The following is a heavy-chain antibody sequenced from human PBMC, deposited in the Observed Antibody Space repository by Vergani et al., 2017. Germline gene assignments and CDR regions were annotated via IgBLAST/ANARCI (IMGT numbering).Heavy chain of an antibody. D-gene: IGHD2-2*01. V-gene: IGHV5-51*01. Sequence: EVQLVQSGAEVKKPGESLKISCKGSGYSFTSYWIGWVRQMPGKGLEWMGIIYPGDSDTRYSPSFQGQVTISADKSISTAYLQWSSLKASDTAMYYCARHGRPYPYCSSTSCYAYYYGMDVWGQGTTVTVSS. CDR1: GYSFTSYW. CDR3: ARHGRPYPYCSSTSCYAYYYGMDV. J-gene: IGHJ6*02. CDR2: IYPGDSDT.